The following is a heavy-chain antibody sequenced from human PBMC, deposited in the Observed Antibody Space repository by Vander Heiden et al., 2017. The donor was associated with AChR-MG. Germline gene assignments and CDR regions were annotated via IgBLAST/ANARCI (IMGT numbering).Heavy chain of an antibody. Sequence: EVQLLESGGGLVQPGGSLRLSCEASGFTFSSYAMGWVRQAPGKGLEWVSTSRGSGGNTYYADSVKGRFTLSRDNSKNTLYVQMNSLRADDTAVYYCAKDHGSGWYGYWGQGTLVTVSS. CDR2: SRGSGGNT. V-gene: IGHV3-23*01. D-gene: IGHD6-19*01. J-gene: IGHJ4*02. CDR1: GFTFSSYA. CDR3: AKDHGSGWYGY.